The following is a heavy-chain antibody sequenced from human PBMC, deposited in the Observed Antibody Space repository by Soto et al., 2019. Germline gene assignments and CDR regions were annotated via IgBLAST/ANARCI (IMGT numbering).Heavy chain of an antibody. D-gene: IGHD3-10*01. CDR3: APWFGAFDY. Sequence: QVQLVESGGGVVQPGRSLRLSCAASGFTFSSYGMQWVRQAPGKGLEWVAVISYDGSNKYYADSVKGRFTISRDNSKNTMYLQMNSLRDEDTAVYYCAPWFGAFDYWGQGTLVTVSS. V-gene: IGHV3-30*03. CDR1: GFTFSSYG. CDR2: ISYDGSNK. J-gene: IGHJ4*02.